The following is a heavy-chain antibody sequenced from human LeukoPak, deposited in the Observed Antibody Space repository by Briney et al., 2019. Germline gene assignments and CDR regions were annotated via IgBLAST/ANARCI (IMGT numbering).Heavy chain of an antibody. CDR1: GGSISSYY. CDR2: IYYSEST. J-gene: IGHJ4*02. CDR3: ARGAATIFGVVIKAFDY. D-gene: IGHD3-3*01. Sequence: SETLSLTCTVSGGSISSYYWSWIRQPPGKGLEWIGYIYYSESTNYNPSPKSRVAISVDTSKNQFSLKLSSVTAADTAVYYCARGAATIFGVVIKAFDYWGQGTLVTVSS. V-gene: IGHV4-59*01.